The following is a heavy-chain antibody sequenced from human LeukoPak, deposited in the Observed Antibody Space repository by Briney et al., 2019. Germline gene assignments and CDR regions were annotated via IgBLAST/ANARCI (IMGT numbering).Heavy chain of an antibody. CDR1: GGSFSGYY. D-gene: IGHD6-13*01. CDR3: ARAPIPGYSSSWYRANAFDI. V-gene: IGHV4-34*01. Sequence: PSETLSLTCAVDGGSFSGYYWSWVRQPPGKGLEWIGEINHSGSTNYNPSLKSRVTISVDTSKNQFSLKLSSVTAADTAVYYCARAPIPGYSSSWYRANAFDIWGQGTMVTVSS. J-gene: IGHJ3*02. CDR2: INHSGST.